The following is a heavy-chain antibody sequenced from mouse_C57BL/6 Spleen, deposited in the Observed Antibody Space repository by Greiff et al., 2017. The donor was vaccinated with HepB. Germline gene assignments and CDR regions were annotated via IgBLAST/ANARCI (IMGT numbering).Heavy chain of an antibody. D-gene: IGHD1-1*01. CDR1: GYTFTSYG. Sequence: QVQLKESGAELARPGASVKLSCKASGYTFTSYGISWVKQRTGQGLEWIGEIYPRSGNTYYNEKFKGKATLTADKSSSTAYMELRSLTSEDSAVYFCARSGDTTVVDYWGQGTTLTVSS. CDR2: IYPRSGNT. CDR3: ARSGDTTVVDY. V-gene: IGHV1-81*01. J-gene: IGHJ2*01.